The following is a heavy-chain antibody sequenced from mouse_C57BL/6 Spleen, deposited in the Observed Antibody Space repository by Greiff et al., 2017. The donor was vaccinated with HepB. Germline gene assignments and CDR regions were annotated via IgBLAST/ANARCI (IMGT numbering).Heavy chain of an antibody. J-gene: IGHJ4*01. V-gene: IGHV5-16*01. CDR1: GFTFSDYY. CDR3: ARWGSYAMDY. Sequence: EVKLVESEGGLVQPGSSMKLSCTASGFTFSDYYMAWVRQVPEKGLEWVANINYDGSSTYYLDSLKSRFIISRDNATNILYLQMSSLKAEDTATYYCARWGSYAMDYWSQGTSVTVTS. CDR2: INYDGSST.